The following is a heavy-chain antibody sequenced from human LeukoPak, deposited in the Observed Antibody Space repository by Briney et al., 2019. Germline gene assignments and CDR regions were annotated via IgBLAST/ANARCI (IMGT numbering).Heavy chain of an antibody. CDR1: GFTFSSYG. D-gene: IGHD5-12*01. CDR2: ISYDGSNK. CDR3: AKGLHSGYDHGTPFDY. V-gene: IGHV3-30*18. J-gene: IGHJ4*02. Sequence: GGSLRLSCAASGFTFSSYGMHWVRQAPGKGLEWVVVISYDGSNKYYADSVKGRFTISRDNSKNTLYLQMNSLRAEDTAVYYCAKGLHSGYDHGTPFDYWGQGTLVTVSS.